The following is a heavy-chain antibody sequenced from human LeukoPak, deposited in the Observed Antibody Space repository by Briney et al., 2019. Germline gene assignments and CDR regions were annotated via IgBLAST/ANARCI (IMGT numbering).Heavy chain of an antibody. CDR1: GFTFSSYA. D-gene: IGHD2-15*01. CDR2: ISGSGGST. Sequence: GGSLRLCCAASGFTFSSYAMSWVRQAPGKGLEWVSAISGSGGSTYYADSVKGRFTISRDNSKNTLYLQMNSLRAEDTAVYHCAKDGDIVVVVVYDYWGQGTLVTVSS. V-gene: IGHV3-23*01. J-gene: IGHJ4*02. CDR3: AKDGDIVVVVVYDY.